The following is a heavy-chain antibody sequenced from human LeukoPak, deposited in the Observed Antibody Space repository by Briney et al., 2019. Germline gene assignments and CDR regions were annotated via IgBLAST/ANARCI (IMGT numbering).Heavy chain of an antibody. D-gene: IGHD6-13*01. J-gene: IGHJ5*02. V-gene: IGHV1-46*01. CDR1: GGTFSSYA. Sequence: ASVKVSCKASGGTFSSYAISWVRQAPGQGLEWMGIINPSGGSTSYAQKFQGRVTMTRDTSTSTVYMELSSLRSEDTAVYYCARGKAAAGSLEDWFDPWGQGTLVTVSS. CDR2: INPSGGST. CDR3: ARGKAAAGSLEDWFDP.